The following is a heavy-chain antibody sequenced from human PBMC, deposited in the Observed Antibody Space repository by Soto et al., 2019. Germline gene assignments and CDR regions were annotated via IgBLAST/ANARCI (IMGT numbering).Heavy chain of an antibody. Sequence: SETLSLTCIVSGESISSSSYYWGWIRQPPGKGLEWIGSIYYSGRTYYDPSFKSRVTISIDTSKNQFSLKLSSVTATDTAVYYSARQRTTVVTQAYFDHWGQGALVTVSS. D-gene: IGHD2-21*02. CDR2: IYYSGRT. CDR1: GESISSSSYY. V-gene: IGHV4-39*01. CDR3: ARQRTTVVTQAYFDH. J-gene: IGHJ4*02.